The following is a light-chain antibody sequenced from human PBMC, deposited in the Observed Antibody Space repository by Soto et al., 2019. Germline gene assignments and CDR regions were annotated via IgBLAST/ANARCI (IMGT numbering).Light chain of an antibody. CDR3: QTYGSSPFT. V-gene: IGKV3-20*01. Sequence: EIVLTQSPGTLSLSPGERATLSCRASQSVSSSYLAWYQQKPGQAPRLLIYGASSRATGIPDRFSGSGSGTDFTLTISRLEPEDFAVYYCQTYGSSPFTFGGGTKVEIK. J-gene: IGKJ4*01. CDR2: GAS. CDR1: QSVSSSY.